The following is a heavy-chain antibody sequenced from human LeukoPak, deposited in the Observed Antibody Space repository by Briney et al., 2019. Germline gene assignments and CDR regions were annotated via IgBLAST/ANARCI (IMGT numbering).Heavy chain of an antibody. Sequence: GGSLRLSCAASGFTFSDYYMSWIRQAPGKGLEWVSYISSSGSTIYYADSVKGRFTISRNNAKNSLYLQMNSLRAEDTAVYYCARDYYYDSSGYSYYWGQGTLVTVSS. CDR1: GFTFSDYY. CDR2: ISSSGSTI. D-gene: IGHD3-22*01. CDR3: ARDYYYDSSGYSYY. J-gene: IGHJ4*02. V-gene: IGHV3-11*01.